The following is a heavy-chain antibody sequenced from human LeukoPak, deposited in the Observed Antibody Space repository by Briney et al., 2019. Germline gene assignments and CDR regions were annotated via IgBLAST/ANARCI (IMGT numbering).Heavy chain of an antibody. CDR1: GFTFDDYA. D-gene: IGHD6-13*01. V-gene: IGHV3-9*03. CDR2: ISWNSGSI. J-gene: IGHJ4*02. Sequence: GGSLRLSCAASGFTFDDYAMHWVRQAPGKGLEWVSGISWNSGSIGYADSVKGRFTISRDNAKNSLYLQMNSLRAEDMALYYCAKEGSSWYFDYWGQGTLVTVSS. CDR3: AKEGSSWYFDY.